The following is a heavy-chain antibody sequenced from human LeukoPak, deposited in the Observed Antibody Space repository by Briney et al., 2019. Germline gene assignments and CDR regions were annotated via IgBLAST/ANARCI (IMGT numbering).Heavy chain of an antibody. V-gene: IGHV4-34*01. J-gene: IGHJ6*02. CDR2: INHSGRT. Sequence: SETLSLTCAVYGGSFSDYFWGWIRQPPGKGLEWIGEINHSGRTYYNPSLKSRVTISVDTSKNQFSLNLSSVTAADTAVYYCARDVAVVPAAIHYGMDVWGQGTTVTVSS. CDR1: GGSFSDYF. CDR3: ARDVAVVPAAIHYGMDV. D-gene: IGHD2-2*01.